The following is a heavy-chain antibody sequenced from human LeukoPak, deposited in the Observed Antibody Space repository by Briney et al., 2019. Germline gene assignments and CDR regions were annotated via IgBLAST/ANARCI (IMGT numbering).Heavy chain of an antibody. CDR2: ISSSGKTI. Sequence: GGSLRLSCAASGFTFSSYAMSWVRQAPGKGLEWVSAISSSGKTIYYADSVKGRFTISRDNAKNSLYLQMNSLRAEDTAVYYCASGIRSGWYSFDYWGQGTLVTVSS. CDR1: GFTFSSYA. CDR3: ASGIRSGWYSFDY. V-gene: IGHV3-48*04. J-gene: IGHJ4*02. D-gene: IGHD6-19*01.